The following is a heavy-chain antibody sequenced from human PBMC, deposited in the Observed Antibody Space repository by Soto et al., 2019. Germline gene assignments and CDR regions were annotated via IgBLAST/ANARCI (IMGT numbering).Heavy chain of an antibody. CDR3: ARVTYSGYDTQYYFDY. V-gene: IGHV4-61*01. CDR1: GGSVSSGSYY. D-gene: IGHD5-12*01. CDR2: IYYSGST. J-gene: IGHJ4*02. Sequence: PSETLSLTCTVSGGSVSSGSYYWSWIRQPPGKGLKWIGYIYYSGSTNYNPSLKSRVTISVDTSKNQFSLKLSSVTAADTAVYYCARVTYSGYDTQYYFDYWGQGTLVTVSS.